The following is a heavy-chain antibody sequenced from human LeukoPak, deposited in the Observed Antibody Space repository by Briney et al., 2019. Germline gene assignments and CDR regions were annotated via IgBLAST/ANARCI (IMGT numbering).Heavy chain of an antibody. CDR1: IDSIGNSHYY. D-gene: IGHD6-13*01. V-gene: IGHV4-61*05. CDR3: ARRSSWYGYWFDP. CDR2: IYYSGST. J-gene: IGHJ5*02. Sequence: SETLSLTCTVSIDSIGNSHYYWGWIRQPPGKGLEWIGYIYYSGSTNYNPSLKSRVTISVDTSKNQFSLKLSSVTAADTAVYYCARRSSWYGYWFDPWGQGTLVTVSS.